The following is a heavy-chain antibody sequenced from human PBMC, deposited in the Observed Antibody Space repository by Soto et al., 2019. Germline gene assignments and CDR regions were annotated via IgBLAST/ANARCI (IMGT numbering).Heavy chain of an antibody. Sequence: QVQLVESGGGVVQPGRSLRLSCAASGFTFSSYAIHWVRQAPGKGLEWVAVISYDGSNKYYADSVKGRFTISRDNSKNMLNLKMNSLRGEDTAVFYCARDAFSVCYRAYYGMDVWGQGTTVTVSS. CDR3: ARDAFSVCYRAYYGMDV. D-gene: IGHD3-16*02. J-gene: IGHJ6*02. V-gene: IGHV3-30-3*01. CDR1: GFTFSSYA. CDR2: ISYDGSNK.